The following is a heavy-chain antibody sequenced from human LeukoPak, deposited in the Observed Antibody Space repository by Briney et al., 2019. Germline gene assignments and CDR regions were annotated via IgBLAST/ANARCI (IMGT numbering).Heavy chain of an antibody. D-gene: IGHD3-22*01. CDR2: IYYSGST. J-gene: IGHJ4*02. CDR1: GDSIRTSSYY. CDR3: ARQFYHDSSGGDY. Sequence: KPSETLSLTCTLSGDSIRTSSYYWGWIRQPPGKGLEWIGSIYYSGSTYYNPSLKSRVTISMDTSKNQFSLKLSSVTAADTAMYYCARQFYHDSSGGDYWGQGALVTVSS. V-gene: IGHV4-39*01.